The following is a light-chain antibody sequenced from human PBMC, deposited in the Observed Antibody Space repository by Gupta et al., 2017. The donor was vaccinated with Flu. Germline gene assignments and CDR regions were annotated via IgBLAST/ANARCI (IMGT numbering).Light chain of an antibody. CDR1: ALPKEY. CDR2: EDG. V-gene: IGLV3-10*01. J-gene: IGLJ1*01. Sequence: SYELTQPPSVSVSPGQTARITCSGDALPKEYAYWYQQKSGQAPVLVIYEDGKRPYGIPERFSGSSSGTIATLTISRAQVEDEADYDCYSTDSSGNHRGVFGTGTKVTVL. CDR3: YSTDSSGNHRGV.